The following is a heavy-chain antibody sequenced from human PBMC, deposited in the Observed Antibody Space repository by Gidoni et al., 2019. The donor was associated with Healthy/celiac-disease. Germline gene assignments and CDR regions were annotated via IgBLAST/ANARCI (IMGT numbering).Heavy chain of an antibody. CDR1: GGTFSSYA. V-gene: IGHV1-69*04. CDR3: ALHYDILTGYGGGYFDY. CDR2: IIPILGIA. Sequence: QVQLVQSGAEVKKPGSSVKVSCTASGGTFSSYAIIWVRQAPGQGPEWMGRIIPILGIANYAQKFQGRVTITADKSTSTAYMELSSLRSEDTAVYYCALHYDILTGYGGGYFDYWGQGTLVTVSS. D-gene: IGHD3-9*01. J-gene: IGHJ4*02.